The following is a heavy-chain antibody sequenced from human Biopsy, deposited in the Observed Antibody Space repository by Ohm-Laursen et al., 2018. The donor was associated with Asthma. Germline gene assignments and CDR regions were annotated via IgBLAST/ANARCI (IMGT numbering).Heavy chain of an antibody. Sequence: SLRLSCTASGFTFRSYAMHWVRQAPGKGLEWVAVGGSYYDGGLKYYADCVNGRFTVSRDDSKNTLYLQMNSLRPDDTAVYYCARDVMEWYLPAFDFWGQGTLVTVSS. J-gene: IGHJ4*02. CDR3: ARDVMEWYLPAFDF. CDR1: GFTFRSYA. D-gene: IGHD3-3*01. V-gene: IGHV3-30-3*01. CDR2: GGSYYDGGLK.